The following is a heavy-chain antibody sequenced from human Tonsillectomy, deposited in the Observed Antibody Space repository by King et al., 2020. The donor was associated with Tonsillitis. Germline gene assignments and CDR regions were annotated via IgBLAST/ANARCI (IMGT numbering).Heavy chain of an antibody. CDR3: ARVSWNHDAFDI. Sequence: VQLVESGGGLVKPGGSLRLSCAASGFTFSSYGLNWVRQAPGEGLEWVSSISSSSNYIYYADSVKGRFTISRDNAKSSLYLQMNSLRAEDTAVYYCARVSWNHDAFDIWGQGTMVTVSS. CDR2: ISSSSNYI. J-gene: IGHJ3*02. V-gene: IGHV3-21*06. CDR1: GFTFSSYG. D-gene: IGHD1-1*01.